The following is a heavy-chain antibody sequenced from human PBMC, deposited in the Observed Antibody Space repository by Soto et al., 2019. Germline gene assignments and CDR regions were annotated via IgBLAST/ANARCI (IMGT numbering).Heavy chain of an antibody. D-gene: IGHD2-21*02. V-gene: IGHV1-69*01. CDR3: ARDPAYCGGDCSDAFDI. CDR1: GYTFTSYA. J-gene: IGHJ3*02. CDR2: IIPIFGTA. Sequence: QVQLVQSGAEVKKPGASVKVSCKASGYTFTSYAISWVRQAPGQGLEWMGGIIPIFGTANYAQKFQGRVTITADESTSTAYMELSSLRSEDTAVYYCARDPAYCGGDCSDAFDIWGQGTMVTVSS.